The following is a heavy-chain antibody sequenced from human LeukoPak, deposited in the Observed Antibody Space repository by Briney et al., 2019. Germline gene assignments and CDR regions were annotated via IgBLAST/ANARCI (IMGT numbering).Heavy chain of an antibody. CDR1: GFTFSSYW. D-gene: IGHD2-2*02. J-gene: IGHJ5*02. V-gene: IGHV3-74*01. CDR2: INSDGSST. Sequence: EGSLRLSCAASGFTFSSYWMHWVRQAPGKGLVWVSRINSDGSSTSYADSVKGRFTISRDNAKNTLYLQMNSLRAEDTAVYYCASSLGYCSSTSCYSAWFDPWGQGTLVTVSS. CDR3: ASSLGYCSSTSCYSAWFDP.